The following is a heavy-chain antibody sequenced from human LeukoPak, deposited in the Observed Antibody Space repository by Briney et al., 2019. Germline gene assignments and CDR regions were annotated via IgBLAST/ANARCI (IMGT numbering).Heavy chain of an antibody. J-gene: IGHJ6*02. CDR1: GDSVSSNSAA. V-gene: IGHV6-1*01. CDR3: ARGDYPAPYYYYYYGMDV. Sequence: SQTLSLTCAISGDSVSSNSAAWNWIRQSPSRGLEWLGRTYYRSKWYNDYAVSVKSRITINPDTSKNQFSLQLNSVTPEDTAVYYCARGDYPAPYYYYYYGMDVWGQGTTVTVSS. CDR2: TYYRSKWYN. D-gene: IGHD3-10*01.